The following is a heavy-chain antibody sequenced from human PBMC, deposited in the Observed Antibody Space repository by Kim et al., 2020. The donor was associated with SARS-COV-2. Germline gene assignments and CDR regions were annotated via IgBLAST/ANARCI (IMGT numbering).Heavy chain of an antibody. CDR2: IYTSGST. Sequence: SETLSLTCTVSGGSISSYYWSWIRQPAGKGLEWIGRIYTSGSTNYNPSLNSRVTMSVDTSKNQFSLKLSSVTAADTAVYYCARNHYYDSSGDVWYFDLWGRGTLVTVSS. CDR3: ARNHYYDSSGDVWYFDL. V-gene: IGHV4-4*07. D-gene: IGHD3-22*01. J-gene: IGHJ2*01. CDR1: GGSISSYY.